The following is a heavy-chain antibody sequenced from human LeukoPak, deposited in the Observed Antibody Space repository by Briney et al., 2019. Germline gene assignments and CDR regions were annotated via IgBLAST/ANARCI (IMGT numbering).Heavy chain of an antibody. J-gene: IGHJ4*02. Sequence: GSLRLSCAASGFTVSSNDMSWVRQPPGKGLEWIGEINHSGSTNYNPSLKSRVTISVDTSKNQFSLKLSSVTAADTAVYYCAKYNWNYGIIDYWGQGTLVTVSS. D-gene: IGHD1-7*01. CDR2: INHSGST. CDR1: GFTVSSND. CDR3: AKYNWNYGIIDY. V-gene: IGHV4-34*08.